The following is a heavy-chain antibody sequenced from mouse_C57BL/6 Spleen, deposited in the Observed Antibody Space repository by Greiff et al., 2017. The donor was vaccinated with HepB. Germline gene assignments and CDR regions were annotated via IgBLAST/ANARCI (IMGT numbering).Heavy chain of an antibody. CDR1: GYTFTDYE. Sequence: QVQLQQSGAELVRPGASVTLSCKASGYTFTDYEMHWVKQTPVHGLEWIGAIDPETGGTAYNQKFKGKAILTADKSSSTAYMELRSLTSEDSAVYFCARGEYYGYWYFDVWGTGTTVTVSS. CDR3: ARGEYYGYWYFDV. J-gene: IGHJ1*03. D-gene: IGHD1-1*01. V-gene: IGHV1-15*01. CDR2: IDPETGGT.